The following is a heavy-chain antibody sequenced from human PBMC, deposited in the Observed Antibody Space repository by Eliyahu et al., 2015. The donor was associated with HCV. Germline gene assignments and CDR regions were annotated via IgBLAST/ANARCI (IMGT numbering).Heavy chain of an antibody. D-gene: IGHD2-15*01. J-gene: IGHJ4*02. CDR1: GFTVSTNY. CDR2: IYGAAAA. V-gene: IGHV3-53*01. CDR3: ASLGSRYPNTFDY. Sequence: EVQLVESGGGLMQPGGSLRLSCAASGFTVSTNYMGWVRQAPGKGLEWVSVIYGAAAAYYADSVKGRFTISRDNSRNMLHLQLNSLRAEDTAVYYCASLGSRYPNTFDYWGQGTLVTVSS.